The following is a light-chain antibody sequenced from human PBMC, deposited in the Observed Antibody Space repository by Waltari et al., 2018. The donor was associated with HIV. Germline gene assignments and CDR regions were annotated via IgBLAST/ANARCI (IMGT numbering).Light chain of an antibody. CDR2: DTT. V-gene: IGLV1-51*01. Sequence: QPVLATPPPVSPAPGETVTISCSRSNSYIASYQQLPGTAPKLVIFDTTKRPSGIPDRFSGSKSATSATLDITGLQTGDEGDYYCGSWDISLNVVVFGGGTKVTVL. J-gene: IGLJ2*01. CDR3: GSWDISLNVVV. CDR1: NSYIA.